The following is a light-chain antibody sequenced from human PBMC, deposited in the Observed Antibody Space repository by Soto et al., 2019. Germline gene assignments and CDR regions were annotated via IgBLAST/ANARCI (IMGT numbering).Light chain of an antibody. J-gene: IGLJ1*01. CDR1: ISNIGNNY. V-gene: IGLV1-51*01. Sequence: QSVLTQPPSVSAAPGQKVTISCSGGISNIGNNYVSWYQQFPGTAPKRIIYDNSKRASGIPDRFSGSKSGTSATLVITGLQTGDEADYYCGTWDSRLSAVFGTGTKLTVL. CDR2: DNS. CDR3: GTWDSRLSAV.